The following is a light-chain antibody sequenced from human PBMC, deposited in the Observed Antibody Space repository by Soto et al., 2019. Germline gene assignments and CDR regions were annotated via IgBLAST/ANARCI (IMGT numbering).Light chain of an antibody. CDR1: QSVSSTY. J-gene: IGKJ1*01. Sequence: EVELTQSPGTLSLSPGERATLSCRASQSVSSTYLAWYQQRPGQAPRLLIYGASTRATDIPDRISGSGSGTDFTLTVSRLEPEDFAVYYCQHYGSTPWSFGQGTKVEIK. V-gene: IGKV3-20*01. CDR3: QHYGSTPWS. CDR2: GAS.